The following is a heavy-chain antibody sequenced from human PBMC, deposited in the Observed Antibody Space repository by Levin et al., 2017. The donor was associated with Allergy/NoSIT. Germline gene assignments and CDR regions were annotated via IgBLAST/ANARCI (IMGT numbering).Heavy chain of an antibody. V-gene: IGHV3-15*01. CDR1: GFTFSNAW. CDR3: TTHDYGDHSTLSFDY. J-gene: IGHJ4*02. Sequence: GGSLRLSCAASGFTFSNAWMSWVRQAPGKGLEWVGRIKSKTDGGTTDYAAPVKGRFTISRDDSKNTLYLQMNSLKTEDTAVYYCTTHDYGDHSTLSFDYWGQGTLVTVSS. D-gene: IGHD4-23*01. CDR2: IKSKTDGGTT.